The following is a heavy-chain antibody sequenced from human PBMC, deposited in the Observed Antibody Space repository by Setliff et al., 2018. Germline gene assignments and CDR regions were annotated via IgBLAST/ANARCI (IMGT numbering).Heavy chain of an antibody. D-gene: IGHD3-3*01. J-gene: IGHJ4*02. V-gene: IGHV1-3*01. CDR1: GYTFTSYG. CDR3: ARSPPTSTYYDFWSGYSYYFDY. Sequence: ASVKVSCKASGYTFTSYGISWVRQAPGQGLEWMGWINAGNGNTKYSQKFQDRVTITRDTSASTAYMELSSLRSEDTAVYYCARSPPTSTYYDFWSGYSYYFDYWGQGTLVTVSS. CDR2: INAGNGNT.